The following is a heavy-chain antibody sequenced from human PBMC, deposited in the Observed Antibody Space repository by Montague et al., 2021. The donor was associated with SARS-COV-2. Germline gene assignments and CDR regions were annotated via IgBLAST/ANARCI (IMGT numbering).Heavy chain of an antibody. J-gene: IGHJ4*02. D-gene: IGHD6-13*01. CDR2: ISAYNGNP. Sequence: SVKVSCKASGYNLNIYGISWVRQAPGQGLEWMGWISAYNGNPNYAQKLQGRVTMTTDTSTSTAYMELRSLRSDDTAVYYCARDRGDAAESVLDYWGQGTLVTGSP. V-gene: IGHV1-18*01. CDR1: GYNLNIYG. CDR3: ARDRGDAAESVLDY.